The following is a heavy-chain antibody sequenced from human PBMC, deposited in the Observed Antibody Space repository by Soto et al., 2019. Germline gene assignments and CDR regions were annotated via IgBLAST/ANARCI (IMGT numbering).Heavy chain of an antibody. CDR1: GDSVSRNSAA. J-gene: IGHJ6*02. Sequence: SHTFSLTCAISGDSVSRNSAAWNWIRQSPSRGLEWLGRTYYRSKWYNDYAVSVKGRITINPDTSKNQFSLQLNSVTPEDTAIYCCASTEGPMDVWGQGTTVTVS. CDR3: ASTEGPMDV. V-gene: IGHV6-1*01. CDR2: TYYRSKWYN.